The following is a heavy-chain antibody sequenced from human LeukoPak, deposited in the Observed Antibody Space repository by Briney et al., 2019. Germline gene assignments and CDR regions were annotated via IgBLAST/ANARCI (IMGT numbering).Heavy chain of an antibody. CDR2: INTNTGSP. CDR3: VRGIDTTGYFNY. J-gene: IGHJ4*02. CDR1: GYTFSTYP. D-gene: IGHD3-22*01. V-gene: IGHV7-4-1*02. Sequence: ASVKVSCKASGYTFSTYPMNWVRQAPGQGLEWMGWINTNTGSPTYAQGLTGRFVFSSDTSVSTAFLQINSLKAEDTALYYCVRGIDTTGYFNYWGQGTLVTVSS.